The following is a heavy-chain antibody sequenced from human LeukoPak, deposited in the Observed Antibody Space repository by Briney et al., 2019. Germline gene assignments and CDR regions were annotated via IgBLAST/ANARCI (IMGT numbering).Heavy chain of an antibody. J-gene: IGHJ4*02. CDR2: INPNSGGT. CDR1: GYTFTGYY. V-gene: IGHV1-2*02. Sequence: ASVKVSCKASGYTFTGYYMHWVRQAPGQGLEWMGWINPNSGGTNYAQKFQGRVTMTRNTSISTAYMELNSLKSEDTAVYYCARRIVSSPTPLGYWGQGSLVTVSS. D-gene: IGHD2-15*01. CDR3: ARRIVSSPTPLGY.